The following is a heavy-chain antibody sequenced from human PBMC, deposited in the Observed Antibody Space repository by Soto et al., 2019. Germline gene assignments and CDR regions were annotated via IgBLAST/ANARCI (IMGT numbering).Heavy chain of an antibody. CDR3: ARGQFHHVSNYYYALDV. CDR1: GGTFSSYA. Sequence: QVQLVQSGAEVQKPGSSVKVSCKASGGTFSSYAISWVRQAPEQGLEWMGGFIPMFNRPHSARKFQGRVTTTADESTSTAYMDLSSLRSEDTAVYYCARGQFHHVSNYYYALDVWGQGTTVTVSS. J-gene: IGHJ6*02. V-gene: IGHV1-69*01. CDR2: FIPMFNRP. D-gene: IGHD3-10*01.